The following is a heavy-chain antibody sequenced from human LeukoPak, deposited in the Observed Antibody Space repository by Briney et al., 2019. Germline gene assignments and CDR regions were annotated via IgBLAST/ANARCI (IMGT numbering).Heavy chain of an antibody. Sequence: GGSLRLSCAASGFTVSSNYMSWVRQAPGKGLEWVAVIWYDGSNKYYADSVKGRFTISRDNSKNTLYLQMNSLRAEDTAVYYCAKDRTTMVRGAPVDYWGQGTLVTVSS. CDR1: GFTVSSNY. D-gene: IGHD3-10*01. J-gene: IGHJ4*02. CDR3: AKDRTTMVRGAPVDY. V-gene: IGHV3-33*06. CDR2: IWYDGSNK.